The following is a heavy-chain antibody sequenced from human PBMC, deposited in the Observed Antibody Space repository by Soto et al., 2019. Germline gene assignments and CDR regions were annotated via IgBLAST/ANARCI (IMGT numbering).Heavy chain of an antibody. CDR2: IYHTGST. V-gene: IGHV4-4*02. J-gene: IGHJ3*02. CDR1: SGSISGNDW. Sequence: QVQLQESGPGLVKPSGTLSLTCAVSSGSISGNDWWSWVRQPPGKGLEWIGQIYHTGSTNYNPSLTSRVTISVDKSKNQFSLNLRSVTAADTAFYYCANTRGYSYGYNAFDIWGQGTMVTVSS. CDR3: ANTRGYSYGYNAFDI. D-gene: IGHD5-18*01.